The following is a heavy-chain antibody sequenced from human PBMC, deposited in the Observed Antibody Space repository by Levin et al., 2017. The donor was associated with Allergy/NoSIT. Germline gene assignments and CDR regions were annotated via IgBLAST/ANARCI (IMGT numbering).Heavy chain of an antibody. J-gene: IGHJ4*02. D-gene: IGHD3-3*01. CDR1: GFTFSDSA. Sequence: PAGGSLRLSCAVSGFTFSDSAMHWVRQAPGKGLEWVAVISQDGRSKFYPDTVKGRFNISRDNSKNTLFLQMNNLRAEDTAVYYCVRVGDDFWSGYFDFWGQGTLVTVSS. V-gene: IGHV3-30*04. CDR3: VRVGDDFWSGYFDF. CDR2: ISQDGRSK.